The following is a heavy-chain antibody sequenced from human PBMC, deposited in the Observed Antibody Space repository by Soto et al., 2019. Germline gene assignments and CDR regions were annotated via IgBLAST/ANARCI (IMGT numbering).Heavy chain of an antibody. Sequence: ASVKVSCKVSGYTLTELSMHWVRQAPGKGLEWMGGFDPEDGETIYAQKFQGRVTMTEDTSTDTAYMELSSLRSEDTAVYYCASFTYYYDSSGYYRRRNYFDYWGQGTLVTV. D-gene: IGHD3-22*01. CDR2: FDPEDGET. V-gene: IGHV1-24*01. CDR1: GYTLTELS. J-gene: IGHJ4*02. CDR3: ASFTYYYDSSGYYRRRNYFDY.